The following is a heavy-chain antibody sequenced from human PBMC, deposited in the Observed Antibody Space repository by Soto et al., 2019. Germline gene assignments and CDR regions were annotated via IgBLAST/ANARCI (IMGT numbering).Heavy chain of an antibody. CDR2: ISHSGST. V-gene: IGHV4-59*01. Sequence: SETLSLTCTFSCGSIIDDYWSWIRQPPGKGLEWIGHISHSGSTNYNPFLKSRVTISVDTSKRQFSLKLSSVTAADTAVYYCAREARGVISGMDVWGQGTTVTVSS. CDR3: AREARGVISGMDV. CDR1: CGSIIDDY. J-gene: IGHJ6*02. D-gene: IGHD3-10*01.